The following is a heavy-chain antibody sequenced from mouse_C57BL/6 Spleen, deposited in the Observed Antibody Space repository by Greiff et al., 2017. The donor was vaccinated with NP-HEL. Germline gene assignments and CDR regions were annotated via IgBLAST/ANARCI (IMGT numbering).Heavy chain of an antibody. Sequence: EVKLMESEGGLVQPGSSMKLSCTASGFTFSDYYMAWVRQVPEKGLEWVANINYDGSSTYYLDSLKSRFIISRDNAKNILYLQMSSLKSEDTATYYCARDRGGVNCFDYWGQGTTLTVSS. CDR1: GFTFSDYY. J-gene: IGHJ2*01. D-gene: IGHD3-1*01. V-gene: IGHV5-16*01. CDR3: ARDRGGVNCFDY. CDR2: INYDGSST.